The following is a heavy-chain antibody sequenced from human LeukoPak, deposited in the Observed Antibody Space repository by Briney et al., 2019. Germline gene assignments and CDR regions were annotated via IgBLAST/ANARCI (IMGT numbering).Heavy chain of an antibody. J-gene: IGHJ3*02. CDR2: IKQDGSET. CDR1: GFTFTNNF. CDR3: VANLEWLLSFAFDI. V-gene: IGHV3-7*01. D-gene: IGHD3-3*01. Sequence: GGSLRLSCAASGFTFTNNFMSWVRQVPGKGLEWVANIKQDGSETTYADSVRGRFTISRDNAKNSLYLQMNSLRAEDTAAYYCVANLEWLLSFAFDIWGQGTMVTVSS.